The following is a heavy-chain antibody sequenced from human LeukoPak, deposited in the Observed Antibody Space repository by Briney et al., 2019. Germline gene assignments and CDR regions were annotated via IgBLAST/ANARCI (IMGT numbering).Heavy chain of an antibody. CDR3: ARASLRFLEWLSLPYYFDY. CDR1: GGSISSYY. V-gene: IGHV4-59*01. D-gene: IGHD3-3*01. CDR2: IYYSGST. J-gene: IGHJ4*02. Sequence: SETLSLTCTVSGGSISSYYWSWIRQPPGKGLEWIGYIYYSGSTNYNPSLKSRVTISVDTSKNQFSLKLSSVTAEDTAVYYCARASLRFLEWLSLPYYFDYWGQGTLVTVSS.